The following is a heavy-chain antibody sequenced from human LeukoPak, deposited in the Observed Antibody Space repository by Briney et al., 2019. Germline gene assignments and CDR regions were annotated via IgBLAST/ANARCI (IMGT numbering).Heavy chain of an antibody. D-gene: IGHD4-11*01. Sequence: PSESPSLTWAVYGGSFSGYYWSWIRQPPGKGLEWIGEINHSGSTNYNPSLKSRVTISVDTSKNQFSLKLSSVTAADTAVYYCARGTLWGSYSNRRYYYYGMDVWGQGTTVTVSS. V-gene: IGHV4-34*01. J-gene: IGHJ6*02. CDR3: ARGTLWGSYSNRRYYYYGMDV. CDR2: INHSGST. CDR1: GGSFSGYY.